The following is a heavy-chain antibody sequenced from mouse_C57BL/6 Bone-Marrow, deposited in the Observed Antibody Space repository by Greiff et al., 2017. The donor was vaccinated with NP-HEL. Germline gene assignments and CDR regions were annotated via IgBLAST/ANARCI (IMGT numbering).Heavy chain of an antibody. CDR3: TRAGPSYYALDY. V-gene: IGHV1-15*01. J-gene: IGHJ4*01. CDR2: IDPETGGT. D-gene: IGHD4-1*01. Sequence: VQLQQSGAELVKPGASVTLSCKASGYTFTDYEMHWVKQTPVHGLEWIGAIDPETGGTAYNQKFKGKAILTADKSSSTAYMELRSLTSEDSAVYYCTRAGPSYYALDYWGQGTSVTVSS. CDR1: GYTFTDYE.